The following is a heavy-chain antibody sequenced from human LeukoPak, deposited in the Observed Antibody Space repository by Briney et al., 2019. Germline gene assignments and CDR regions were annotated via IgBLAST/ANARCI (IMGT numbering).Heavy chain of an antibody. CDR2: ISGSGGDT. J-gene: IGHJ4*02. Sequence: GGSLRLSCTASGFTLSNYAINWVRQAPGKGLEWVSVISGSGGDTYYADSVKGRFTISRDNSKNTVYLQMNSLRAEDTAVYYCAKGRSSGGSCVNYWGQGTLVSVSS. D-gene: IGHD2-15*01. CDR3: AKGRSSGGSCVNY. CDR1: GFTLSNYA. V-gene: IGHV3-23*01.